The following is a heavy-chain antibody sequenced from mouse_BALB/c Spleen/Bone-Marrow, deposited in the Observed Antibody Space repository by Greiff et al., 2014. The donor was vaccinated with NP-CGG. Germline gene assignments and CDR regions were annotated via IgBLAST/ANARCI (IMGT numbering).Heavy chain of an antibody. CDR3: ATYYYGSSWGFAD. Sequence: EVQLQQSGAELVKPGASVKLSCTASGFNIKDTYMHWVKQRPEQGLEWIGRIDPANGNTKCDPNVQGKATITADTSSNTAYLQVSSLTSEDTAVYYCATYYYGSSWGFADWGQGTLVTVSA. J-gene: IGHJ3*01. V-gene: IGHV14-3*02. CDR2: IDPANGNT. D-gene: IGHD1-1*01. CDR1: GFNIKDTY.